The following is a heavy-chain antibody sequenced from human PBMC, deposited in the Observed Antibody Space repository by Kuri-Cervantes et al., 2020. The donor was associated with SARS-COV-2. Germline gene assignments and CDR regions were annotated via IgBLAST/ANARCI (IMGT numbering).Heavy chain of an antibody. Sequence: SGPTLVKPTQTLTLTCTFSGFSLSTSGVGVGWIRQPPGKALEWLALIYWDDDKRYSPSLKSRLTITEDTSKNQVVLTMTNMDPVDTATYYCARKQYYDFWSGHTMSWFDPWGQGTLVTVSS. D-gene: IGHD3-3*01. CDR2: IYWDDDK. CDR1: GFSLSTSGVG. J-gene: IGHJ5*02. CDR3: ARKQYYDFWSGHTMSWFDP. V-gene: IGHV2-5*02.